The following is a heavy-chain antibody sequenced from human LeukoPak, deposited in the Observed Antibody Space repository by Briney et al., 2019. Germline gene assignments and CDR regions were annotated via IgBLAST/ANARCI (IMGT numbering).Heavy chain of an antibody. J-gene: IGHJ4*02. CDR1: GYTFTSYY. CDR3: ARDLSAGGDGSNQNDLPAYYFDY. V-gene: IGHV1-46*03. Sequence: ASVKVSCKASGYTFTSYYMHWVRQAPGQGLEWMGIIYPSGGSTSYAQKFQGRVTMTRDTSTSTVYMELSSLRSEDTAVYYCARDLSAGGDGSNQNDLPAYYFDYWGQGTLVTVSS. D-gene: IGHD5-24*01. CDR2: IYPSGGST.